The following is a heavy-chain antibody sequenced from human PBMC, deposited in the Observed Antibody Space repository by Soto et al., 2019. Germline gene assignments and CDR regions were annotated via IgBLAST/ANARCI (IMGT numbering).Heavy chain of an antibody. V-gene: IGHV1-8*01. Sequence: QVQLVQSGAEVKKPGASVKVSCKASGYTFTSYDINWVRQATGQGLEWMGWMNPNSGNTGYAQKFQGRVTMTRNTSISTAYMELSSLRSEDTAVYYCARGWGVLVAATKAFDYWGQGTLVTVSS. J-gene: IGHJ4*02. CDR1: GYTFTSYD. CDR3: ARGWGVLVAATKAFDY. CDR2: MNPNSGNT. D-gene: IGHD2-15*01.